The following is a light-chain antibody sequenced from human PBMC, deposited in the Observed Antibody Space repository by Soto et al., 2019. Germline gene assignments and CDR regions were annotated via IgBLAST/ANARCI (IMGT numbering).Light chain of an antibody. CDR3: QSFDSSLSGDV. J-gene: IGLJ1*01. CDR2: GNS. V-gene: IGLV1-40*01. Sequence: QSVLTQPPSVSGAPGQRVTISCTGSSSNIGTGYDVHWYQQLPGTAPKLLIYGNSNRPSGVPDRFSGSKSGTSASLAITGLQADDEADYYCQSFDSSLSGDVFGTGPKLTVL. CDR1: SSNIGTGYD.